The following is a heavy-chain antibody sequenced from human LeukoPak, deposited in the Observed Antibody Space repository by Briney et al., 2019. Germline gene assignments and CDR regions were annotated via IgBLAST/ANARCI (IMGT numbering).Heavy chain of an antibody. J-gene: IGHJ3*02. Sequence: GASVKVSCKASGYTFTGYYMHWVRQAPGQGLEWMGWINPNSGGTNYAQKFQGRVTMTRDTSISTAYMELSRLRSDDTAVYYCARDLGAAAGVLAFDIWGQGTMVTVSS. CDR3: ARDLGAAAGVLAFDI. CDR1: GYTFTGYY. V-gene: IGHV1-2*02. CDR2: INPNSGGT. D-gene: IGHD6-13*01.